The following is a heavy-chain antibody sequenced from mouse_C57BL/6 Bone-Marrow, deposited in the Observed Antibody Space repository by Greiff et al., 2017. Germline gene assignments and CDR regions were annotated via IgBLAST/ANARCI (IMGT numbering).Heavy chain of an antibody. J-gene: IGHJ4*01. CDR3: ARTLTCYYARDY. CDR2: ISSGGSYT. CDR1: GFTFSSYG. V-gene: IGHV5-6*01. Sequence: EVQVVESGGDLVKPGGSLKLSCAASGFTFSSYGMSWVRQTPDKSLEWVATISSGGSYTYYPDSVKGRFTLSRDNAKNTLYLQMSSLKSEDTAMYYCARTLTCYYARDYWGQGTSVTVAS.